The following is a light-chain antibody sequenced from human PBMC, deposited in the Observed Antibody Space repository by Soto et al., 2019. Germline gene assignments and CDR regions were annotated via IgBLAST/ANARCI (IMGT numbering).Light chain of an antibody. Sequence: DIQMTQSPSTLSASVGDRVAITCRASQAISDWMAWYQQKPGKAPKPLIYKTSMLETGVPSRFSGSGSGTEFTLTISSLQPEDFATYYCQQYNSESVIFGQGTRLENK. J-gene: IGKJ5*01. CDR1: QAISDW. CDR3: QQYNSESVI. CDR2: KTS. V-gene: IGKV1-5*03.